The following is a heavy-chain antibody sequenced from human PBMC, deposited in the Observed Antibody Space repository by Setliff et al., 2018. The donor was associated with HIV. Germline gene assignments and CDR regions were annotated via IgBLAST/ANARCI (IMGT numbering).Heavy chain of an antibody. CDR3: VRGGYSSTWYYYYYMDV. D-gene: IGHD6-13*01. CDR1: GGSLSNYY. Sequence: SETLSLTCTVSGGSLSNYYWSWIRQSPGKGLVWVGYVYFSGSTEYNPSLRGRVTISVDTSKNQLSLKLTSVTAADTAVYYCVRGGYSSTWYYYYYMDVWGKGTTVTVSS. J-gene: IGHJ6*03. CDR2: VYFSGST. V-gene: IGHV4-59*01.